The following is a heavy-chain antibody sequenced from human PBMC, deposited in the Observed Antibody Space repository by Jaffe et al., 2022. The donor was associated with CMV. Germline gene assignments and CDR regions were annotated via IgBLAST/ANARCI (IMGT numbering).Heavy chain of an antibody. D-gene: IGHD3-10*01. CDR3: AKGINYYGSGSYTGYFDY. CDR2: ISWDGGST. CDR1: GFTFDDYT. Sequence: EVQLVESGGVVVQPGGSLRLSCAASGFTFDDYTMHWVRQAPGKGLEWVSLISWDGGSTYYADSVKGRFTISRDNSKNSLYLQMNSLRTEDTALYYCAKGINYYGSGSYTGYFDYWGQGTLVTVSS. V-gene: IGHV3-43*01. J-gene: IGHJ4*02.